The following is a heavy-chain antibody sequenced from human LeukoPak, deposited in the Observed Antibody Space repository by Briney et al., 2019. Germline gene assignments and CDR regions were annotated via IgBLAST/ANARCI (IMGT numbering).Heavy chain of an antibody. Sequence: ASVKVSCKASGGTFSSYAISWVRQATGQGLEWMGWMNPNSGNTGYAQKFQGRVTMTRNTSISTAYMELSSLRSEDTAVYYCARGTKLAILTGSNNWFDPWGQGTLVTVSS. CDR1: GGTFSSYA. D-gene: IGHD3-9*01. CDR3: ARGTKLAILTGSNNWFDP. CDR2: MNPNSGNT. V-gene: IGHV1-8*02. J-gene: IGHJ5*02.